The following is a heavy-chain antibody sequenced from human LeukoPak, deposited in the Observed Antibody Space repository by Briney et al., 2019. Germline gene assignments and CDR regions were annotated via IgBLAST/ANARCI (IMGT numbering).Heavy chain of an antibody. CDR3: VRHDFWSGFKGGDY. CDR2: INANGGST. J-gene: IGHJ4*02. V-gene: IGHV3-20*04. Sequence: AGSLRLSCTASGFTIDNYGMSWVRQVPGKGLEWVSSINANGGSTAYADSVRGRFTISRDNAKNSLYLQMNNPRAEDTAFYYCVRHDFWSGFKGGDYWGQGTLVTVSS. CDR1: GFTIDNYG. D-gene: IGHD3-3*01.